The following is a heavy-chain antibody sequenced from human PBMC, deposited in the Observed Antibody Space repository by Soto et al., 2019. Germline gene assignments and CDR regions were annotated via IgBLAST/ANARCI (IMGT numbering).Heavy chain of an antibody. J-gene: IGHJ4*02. CDR1: GFTFSSYG. Sequence: QVQLVESGGGVVQPGRSLRLSCAASGFTFSSYGMHWVRQAPGKGLEWVAVISYDGSNKYYADSVKGRFTISRDNSKNTLYLQMNSLRAEDTAVYYCAKERLVFFLSPKTAVAGDYWGQGTLVTVSS. V-gene: IGHV3-30*18. D-gene: IGHD6-19*01. CDR2: ISYDGSNK. CDR3: AKERLVFFLSPKTAVAGDY.